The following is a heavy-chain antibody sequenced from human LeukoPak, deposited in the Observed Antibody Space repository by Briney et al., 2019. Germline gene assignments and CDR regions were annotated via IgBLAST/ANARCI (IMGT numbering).Heavy chain of an antibody. CDR2: INPNSGGT. Sequence: GASVNVSCKSSGYTFTGYYMHWVRQAPGQGLEWMGWINPNSGGTNYAQKFQGRVTMTRDTSISTAYMELSRLRSDDTAVYYCARGGYYDSSGYLLDAFDIWGQGTMVTVSS. CDR1: GYTFTGYY. J-gene: IGHJ3*02. V-gene: IGHV1-2*02. CDR3: ARGGYYDSSGYLLDAFDI. D-gene: IGHD3-22*01.